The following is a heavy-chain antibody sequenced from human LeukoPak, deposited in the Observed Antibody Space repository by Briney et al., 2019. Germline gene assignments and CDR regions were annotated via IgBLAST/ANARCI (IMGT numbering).Heavy chain of an antibody. V-gene: IGHV4-34*01. Sequence: SETLSLTCAVYGGSFSGYYWSWIRQPPGKGLEWIGEINHSGATNYNPSLKSRVTISVDTSKNLSPLKLSSVTAADTAVYYCASSRVYSGSWYYYFDNWGQGTLVTVSS. CDR1: GGSFSGYY. D-gene: IGHD5-12*01. CDR3: ASSRVYSGSWYYYFDN. CDR2: INHSGAT. J-gene: IGHJ4*02.